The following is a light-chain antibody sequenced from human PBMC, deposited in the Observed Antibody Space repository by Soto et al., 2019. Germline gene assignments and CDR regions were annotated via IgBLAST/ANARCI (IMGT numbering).Light chain of an antibody. V-gene: IGLV1-51*01. CDR2: DNN. CDR3: GTYDSSLRAGV. J-gene: IGLJ1*01. Sequence: QSVLTQPPSVSAAPGQKVTISCSGSSANIENYYVSWYQQLPGTAPKLLIYDNNKRPSGIPDRFSGSKSGTSATLDITGLQTGDEADNYCGTYDSSLRAGVSGTRSKVSVL. CDR1: SANIENYY.